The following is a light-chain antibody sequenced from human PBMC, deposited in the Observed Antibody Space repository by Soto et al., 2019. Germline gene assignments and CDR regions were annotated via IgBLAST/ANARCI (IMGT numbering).Light chain of an antibody. V-gene: IGKV3D-20*02. CDR1: PSLSSSY. CDR2: GAS. Sequence: EIVLTQSPGTLSLSPGERATLSCRASPSLSSSYLAWYQQKPCQAPMLHTYGASIRATGIPDRFSGSGSGTDFTLTISSLEPEDFAVYYCQQRSDWLPITFGQGTRLE. CDR3: QQRSDWLPIT. J-gene: IGKJ5*01.